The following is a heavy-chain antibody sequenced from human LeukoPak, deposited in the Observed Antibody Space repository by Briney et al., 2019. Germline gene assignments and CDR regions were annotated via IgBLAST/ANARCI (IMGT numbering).Heavy chain of an antibody. CDR2: IYNSGNT. V-gene: IGHV4-30-4*08. J-gene: IGHJ6*04. D-gene: IGHD3-3*01. Sequence: PSQTLSLTCTVSGGSISSGDYYWSWIRQPPGKGLEWIGYIYNSGNTYYNPSLKSRVTVSVDTSKNQFSLKLSSVTAADTAVYYCAMSIRENYDFWSGYPLATGGLDVWGKGTTVTVSS. CDR3: AMSIRENYDFWSGYPLATGGLDV. CDR1: GGSISSGDYY.